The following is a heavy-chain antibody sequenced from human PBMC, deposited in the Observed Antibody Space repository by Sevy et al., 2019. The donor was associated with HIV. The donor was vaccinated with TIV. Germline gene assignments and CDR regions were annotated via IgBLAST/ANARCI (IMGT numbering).Heavy chain of an antibody. CDR2: IRYDGSNK. CDR1: EFTFTTYG. Sequence: GGSLRLSCAASEFTFTTYGMHWVRQAPGKGLEWVAFIRYDGSNKYYVDSVKGRFTISRDNSKNTLYLQMNSLRAEDTAVYYCAKDSFSAFDIWGQGTMVTVSS. J-gene: IGHJ3*02. CDR3: AKDSFSAFDI. V-gene: IGHV3-30*02.